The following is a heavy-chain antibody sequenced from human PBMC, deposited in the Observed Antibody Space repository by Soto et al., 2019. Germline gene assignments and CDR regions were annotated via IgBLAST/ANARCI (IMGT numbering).Heavy chain of an antibody. CDR2: INQSGNT. J-gene: IGHJ6*02. V-gene: IGHV4-34*01. CDR3: ARPSYALNWDFHYGMQV. CDR1: GGSFSGYY. D-gene: IGHD2-2*01. Sequence: QVHLQQWGAGVLKPSETLSLTCAVSGGSFSGYYWTWIRQIPGKGLEWIGEINQSGNTKYNPSLMSRVTMSVDTPRNQFSLKLRSVTAADTAVYYCARPSYALNWDFHYGMQVWGQGTSVTVSS.